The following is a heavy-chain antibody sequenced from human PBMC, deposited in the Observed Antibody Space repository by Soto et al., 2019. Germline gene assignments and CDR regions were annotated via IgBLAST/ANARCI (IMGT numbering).Heavy chain of an antibody. V-gene: IGHV3-33*01. CDR1: GFTFSSYG. CDR2: IWYDGSNK. J-gene: IGHJ5*02. CDR3: ARDLMSCTNGVCPPANWFDP. D-gene: IGHD2-8*01. Sequence: GGSLRLSCAASGFTFSSYGMHWVRQAPGKGLEWVAVIWYDGSNKYYADSVKGRFTISRDNSKNTLYLQMNSLRAEDTAVYYCARDLMSCTNGVCPPANWFDPWGQGTLVTVSS.